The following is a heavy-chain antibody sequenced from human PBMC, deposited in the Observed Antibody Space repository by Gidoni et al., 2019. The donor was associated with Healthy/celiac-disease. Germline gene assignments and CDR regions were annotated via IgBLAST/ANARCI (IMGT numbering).Heavy chain of an antibody. D-gene: IGHD3-10*01. CDR3: AKDHVVLWFGDLDY. Sequence: QVQLVESGGGVVQPGRSLRLSCTASVFTFSSYGMHWVRQAPGKGLEWVALISYDGSNKYYADSVKGRFTISRDYSKNTLYLQMNSLRAEDTAIYYCAKDHVVLWFGDLDYWGQGTLVTVSS. CDR1: VFTFSSYG. CDR2: ISYDGSNK. V-gene: IGHV3-30*18. J-gene: IGHJ4*02.